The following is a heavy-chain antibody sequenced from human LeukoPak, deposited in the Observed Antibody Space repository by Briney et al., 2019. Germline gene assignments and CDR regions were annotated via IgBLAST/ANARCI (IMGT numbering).Heavy chain of an antibody. V-gene: IGHV3-11*01. J-gene: IGHJ5*02. CDR1: GFTFSDYY. D-gene: IGHD3-3*01. CDR2: ISSSGSTI. CDR3: APLFWSGFLRWFDP. Sequence: GGSLRLSCAASGFTFSDYYMSWIRQASGKGLEWVSYISSSGSTIYYADSVKGRFTISRDNAKNSLYLQMNSLRAEDTAVYYCAPLFWSGFLRWFDPWGQGTLVTVSS.